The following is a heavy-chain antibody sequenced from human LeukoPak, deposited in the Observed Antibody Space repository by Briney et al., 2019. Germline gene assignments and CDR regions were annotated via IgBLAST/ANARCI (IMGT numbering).Heavy chain of an antibody. CDR2: ISSSGSTV. D-gene: IGHD3-10*02. V-gene: IGHV3-48*03. J-gene: IGHJ6*04. Sequence: PGGSLRLSCAASGFTFSSYEMNWVRQAPGKGLERVSYISSSGSTVYYADSVKGRFTISRDNAKNSLYLQMNSLRAEDTAVYYCAELGITMIGGVWGKGTTVTIPS. CDR1: GFTFSSYE. CDR3: AELGITMIGGV.